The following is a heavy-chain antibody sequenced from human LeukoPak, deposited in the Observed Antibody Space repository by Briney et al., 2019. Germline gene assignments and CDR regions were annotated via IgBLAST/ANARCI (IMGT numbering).Heavy chain of an antibody. CDR1: GGSFSGYY. CDR2: INHSGST. J-gene: IGHJ5*02. Sequence: PSETLSLTCAVYGGSFSGYYWSWIRQPPGKGLEWIGEINHSGSTNYNPSLKSRVTISVDTSKNQFSLKLSSVTAADKAVYYCAGGSRRWSSTSCYRNNWFDPWGQGTLVTVSS. CDR3: AGGSRRWSSTSCYRNNWFDP. V-gene: IGHV4-34*01. D-gene: IGHD2-2*01.